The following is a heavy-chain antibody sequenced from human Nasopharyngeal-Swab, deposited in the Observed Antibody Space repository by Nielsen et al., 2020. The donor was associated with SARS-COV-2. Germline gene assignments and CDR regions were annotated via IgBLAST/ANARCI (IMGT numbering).Heavy chain of an antibody. J-gene: IGHJ6*02. D-gene: IGHD5-18*01. Sequence: SETLSLTCTVSGGSISSYYWSWIRQPPGKGLEWIGYIYYSGSTNYNPYLKSRVTISVDTSKNQFSLKLSSVTAADTAVYYCARDQTGYSYGSRGMDVWGQGSTVTVSS. CDR1: GGSISSYY. CDR2: IYYSGST. CDR3: ARDQTGYSYGSRGMDV. V-gene: IGHV4-59*01.